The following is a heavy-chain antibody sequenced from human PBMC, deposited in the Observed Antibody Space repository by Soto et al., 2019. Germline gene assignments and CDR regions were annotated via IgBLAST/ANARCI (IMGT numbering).Heavy chain of an antibody. V-gene: IGHV4-34*01. D-gene: IGHD2-15*01. J-gene: IGHJ4*02. CDR2: INHSGST. CDR1: GGSFSGYY. Sequence: SETLSLTCAVYGGSFSGYYWSWIRQPPGKGLEWIGEINHSGSTNYNPSLKSRVTISVDTSKNQFSLKLSSVTAADTAVYYCARSFVVASYSAFDYWGQGTLVTVSS. CDR3: ARSFVVASYSAFDY.